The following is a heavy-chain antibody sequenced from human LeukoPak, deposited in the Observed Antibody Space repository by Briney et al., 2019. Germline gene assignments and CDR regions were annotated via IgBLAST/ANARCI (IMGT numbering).Heavy chain of an antibody. V-gene: IGHV1-18*01. CDR3: ARNYTSGGIDY. D-gene: IGHD6-19*01. Sequence: GASVKVSCKTSGYTFTSFGLSWVRQAPGHGLEWMGWISTHNGYTISAQKLQGRVTMTTDTSTSTAYMELRSLRSDDTAVYYCARNYTSGGIDYWGQGTLVIVSS. J-gene: IGHJ4*02. CDR1: GYTFTSFG. CDR2: ISTHNGYT.